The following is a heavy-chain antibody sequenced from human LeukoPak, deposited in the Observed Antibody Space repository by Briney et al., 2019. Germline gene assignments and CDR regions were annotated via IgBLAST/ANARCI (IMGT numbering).Heavy chain of an antibody. J-gene: IGHJ4*02. CDR3: TYTGWYKVPDY. CDR1: GGSFSSYY. Sequence: SETLSLTCAVYGGSFSSYYCSWIRQPPGKGLEWIGHITHSGSTNYNPSLKSRVTISVDTSKNQFSLKLSSVTAADTAVYYCTYTGWYKVPDYWGQGALVTVSS. V-gene: IGHV4-34*01. D-gene: IGHD6-19*01. CDR2: ITHSGST.